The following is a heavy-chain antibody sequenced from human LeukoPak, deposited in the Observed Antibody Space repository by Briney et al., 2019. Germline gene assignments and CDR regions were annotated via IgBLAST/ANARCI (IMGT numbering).Heavy chain of an antibody. CDR2: IYYSGST. CDR3: ARAKWLYFDY. V-gene: IGHV4-59*01. Sequence: SETLSLTCTVSGGSISSYYWSWIRQPPGKGLEWTGYIYYSGSTNYNPSLKSRVTISVDTSKNQFSLKLSSVTAADTAVYYCARAKWLYFDYWGQGTLVTVSS. CDR1: GGSISSYY. D-gene: IGHD3-22*01. J-gene: IGHJ4*02.